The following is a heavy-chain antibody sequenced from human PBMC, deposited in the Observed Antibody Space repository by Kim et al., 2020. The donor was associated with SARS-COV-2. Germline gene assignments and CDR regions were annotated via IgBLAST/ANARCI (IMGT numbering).Heavy chain of an antibody. V-gene: IGHV4-39*01. CDR3: ASLVTTVKL. Sequence: GSTYYHPSLKSRVTISVDTSKNQFSLKLSSVTAADTAVYYCASLVTTVKLWGQGTLVTVSS. J-gene: IGHJ4*02. D-gene: IGHD4-17*01. CDR2: GST.